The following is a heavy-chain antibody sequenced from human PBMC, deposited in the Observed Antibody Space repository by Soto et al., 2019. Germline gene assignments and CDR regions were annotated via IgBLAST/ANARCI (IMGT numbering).Heavy chain of an antibody. CDR3: AKGRYYYDSSGYRLFDY. D-gene: IGHD3-22*01. V-gene: IGHV1-3*01. CDR1: GYTFTNYA. Sequence: ASVKVSCKASGYTFTNYAMHWVRQAPGQRLEWMGWINGGNGNTKYSQKFRDRVTITRDTSASTAYMELNRLRADDTAIYYCAKGRYYYDSSGYRLFDYWGQGTLVTVSS. CDR2: INGGNGNT. J-gene: IGHJ4*02.